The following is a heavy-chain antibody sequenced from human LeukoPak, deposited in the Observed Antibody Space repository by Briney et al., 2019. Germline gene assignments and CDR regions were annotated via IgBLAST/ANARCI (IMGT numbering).Heavy chain of an antibody. Sequence: SETLSLTCTVSGGSISSYYWSWIRQPPGKGLEWIGYMYDSGSTNYNPSLKSRVTISVDTSKNQFSLKLTSVTAADTAVYYCARNTVGATPYYYYYYMDVWGKGTTVTISS. CDR3: ARNTVGATPYYYYYYMDV. D-gene: IGHD1-26*01. J-gene: IGHJ6*03. CDR2: MYDSGST. CDR1: GGSISSYY. V-gene: IGHV4-59*01.